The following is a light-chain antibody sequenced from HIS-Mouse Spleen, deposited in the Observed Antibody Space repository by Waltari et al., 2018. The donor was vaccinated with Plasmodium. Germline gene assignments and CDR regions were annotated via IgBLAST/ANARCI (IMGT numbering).Light chain of an antibody. CDR2: AAS. V-gene: IGKV1D-16*01. Sequence: DIQLMLYPSYVSASVRDSVTSTCRASQGISSWLAWYQQKPGKAPKLLIYAASSLQSGVPSRFSGSGSGTDFTLTISCLQSEDFATYYCQQYYSYPWTFGQGTKVEIK. CDR1: QGISSW. J-gene: IGKJ1*01. CDR3: QQYYSYPWT.